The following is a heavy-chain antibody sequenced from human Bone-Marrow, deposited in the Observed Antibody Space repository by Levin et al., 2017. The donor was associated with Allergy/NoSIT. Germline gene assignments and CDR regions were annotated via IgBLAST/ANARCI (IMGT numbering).Heavy chain of an antibody. CDR3: ARDGWELRPAGDYFDY. Sequence: PWASVKVSCKASGYTFTSYGISWVRQAPGQGLEWMGWISAYNGNTNYAQKLQGRVTMTTDTSTSTAYMELRSLRSDDTAVYYCARDGWELRPAGDYFDYWGQGTLVTVSS. D-gene: IGHD1-26*01. CDR1: GYTFTSYG. CDR2: ISAYNGNT. J-gene: IGHJ4*02. V-gene: IGHV1-18*01.